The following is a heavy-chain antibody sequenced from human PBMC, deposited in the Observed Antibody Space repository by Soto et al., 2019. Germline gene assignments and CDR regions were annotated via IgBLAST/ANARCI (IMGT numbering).Heavy chain of an antibody. CDR1: GFTFSSYA. V-gene: IGHV3-23*01. CDR3: AKYFPRRITMIVVVTTPPDYYYGMDV. J-gene: IGHJ6*02. Sequence: EVQLLESGGGLVQPGGSLRLSCAASGFTFSSYAMSWVRQAPGKGLEWVSAISGSGGSTYYADSVKGRFTISRDNSKNTLYLQMNSLRAEDTAVYYCAKYFPRRITMIVVVTTPPDYYYGMDVWGQGTTVTVSS. D-gene: IGHD3-22*01. CDR2: ISGSGGST.